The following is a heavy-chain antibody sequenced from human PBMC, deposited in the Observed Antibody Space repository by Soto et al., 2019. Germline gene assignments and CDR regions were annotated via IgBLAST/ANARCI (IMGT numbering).Heavy chain of an antibody. CDR3: ARARCSGASCYWPQKGPFDY. V-gene: IGHV4-59*01. Sequence: ESLTPTCAVSGVSISSYYWSWIRQPPGKGLEWIGYIYYSGSTNYNPSLKSRVTISVDTSKNQFSLKLSSVTAADTAVYYCARARCSGASCYWPQKGPFDYWGQGTLVTVYS. J-gene: IGHJ4*02. CDR2: IYYSGST. D-gene: IGHD2-15*01. CDR1: GVSISSYY.